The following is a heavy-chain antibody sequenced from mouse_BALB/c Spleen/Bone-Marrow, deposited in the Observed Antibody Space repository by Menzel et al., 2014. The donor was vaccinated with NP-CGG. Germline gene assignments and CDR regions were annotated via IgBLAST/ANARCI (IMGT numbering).Heavy chain of an antibody. CDR1: GYTFTSYY. V-gene: IGHV1S56*01. Sequence: QVQLQQSGPELVKPGSSVMISCKASGYTFTSYYIHWVKQRPGQGLEWIGWIYPGNVNTNYNEKFEDKATLTADKSSSTAYMHLSSLTSEDSAVYFCARGGYYRSPMDYWGQGTSVTVSS. CDR2: IYPGNVNT. CDR3: ARGGYYRSPMDY. J-gene: IGHJ4*01. D-gene: IGHD2-14*01.